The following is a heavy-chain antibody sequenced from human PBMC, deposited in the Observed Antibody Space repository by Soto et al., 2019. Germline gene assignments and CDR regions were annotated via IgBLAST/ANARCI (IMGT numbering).Heavy chain of an antibody. V-gene: IGHV1-18*01. D-gene: IGHD6-13*01. CDR3: ARGGTAAAGTRAYDI. J-gene: IGHJ3*02. CDR1: GYTFSEYG. Sequence: QAHLVQSGAEVKKPGASVKVSCKDSGYTFSEYGVSWVRQAPGQGLQWMGWISAHNGDTNYAQKIQGRVTMTIDTSTSTAYMELRSLRSDDTAVYYCARGGTAAAGTRAYDIWGQGTMVTVSS. CDR2: ISAHNGDT.